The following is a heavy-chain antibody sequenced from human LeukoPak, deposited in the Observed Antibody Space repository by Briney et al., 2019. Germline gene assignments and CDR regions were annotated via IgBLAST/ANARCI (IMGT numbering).Heavy chain of an antibody. CDR2: VYYSGST. D-gene: IGHD6-13*01. CDR1: GGSISSYY. CDR3: ARARIAAAFDAFDI. V-gene: IGHV4-59*01. Sequence: SETLSLTCTVSGGSISSYYWSWLRQPPGKGLEWIGYVYYSGSTNYNPSLKSRVTISVDTSKNQFSLKLTSVTAADTAVYYCARARIAAAFDAFDIWGQGTMVTVSS. J-gene: IGHJ3*02.